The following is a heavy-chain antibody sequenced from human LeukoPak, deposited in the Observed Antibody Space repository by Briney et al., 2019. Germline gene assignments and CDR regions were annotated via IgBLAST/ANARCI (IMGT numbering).Heavy chain of an antibody. V-gene: IGHV6-1*01. J-gene: IGHJ3*02. CDR3: VRDRGVMNNIRDNAFDI. CDR2: TYYRSKWYN. Sequence: SQTLSLTCAISGDSVSSNSAAWNWIRQSPSRGLEWLGRTYYRSKWYNDYAVSVKSRITINPDTSKNQVSLQLNSVTPDDTAIYFCVRDRGVMNNIRDNAFDIWGQGTMVIVSS. D-gene: IGHD3-10*01. CDR1: GDSVSSNSAA.